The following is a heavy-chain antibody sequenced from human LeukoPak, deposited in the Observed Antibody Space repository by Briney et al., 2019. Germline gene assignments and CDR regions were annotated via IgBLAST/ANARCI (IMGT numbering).Heavy chain of an antibody. J-gene: IGHJ3*02. Sequence: SETLSLTCTVSGVSTSSYYWSWIRQPPGKRREGIGYVYYRGSTNYNPSLKSRVTISLDTSKNQFSLKLNSVTAADTAVYYCARSLDGYMPRDAFDIWGQGTMVTVSS. CDR1: GVSTSSYY. CDR2: VYYRGST. V-gene: IGHV4-59*01. CDR3: ARSLDGYMPRDAFDI. D-gene: IGHD5-24*01.